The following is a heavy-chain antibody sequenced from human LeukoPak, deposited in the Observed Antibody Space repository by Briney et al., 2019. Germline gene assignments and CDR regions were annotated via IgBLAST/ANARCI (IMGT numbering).Heavy chain of an antibody. CDR3: ARHLSSSGWYWN. J-gene: IGHJ4*02. CDR2: IYYSGST. D-gene: IGHD6-19*01. CDR1: GGSFSGYY. V-gene: IGHV4-59*08. Sequence: SETLSLTCAVYGGSFSGYYWSWIRQPPGKGLEWIGYIYYSGSTNYNPSLKSRVTISVDTSKKQFSLKLSSVTAADTAVYYCARHLSSSGWYWNWGQGTLVTVSS.